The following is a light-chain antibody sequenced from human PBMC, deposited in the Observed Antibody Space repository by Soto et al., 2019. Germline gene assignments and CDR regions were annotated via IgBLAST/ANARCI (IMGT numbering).Light chain of an antibody. V-gene: IGLV2-14*01. CDR3: NSYTSSSTYV. CDR2: DVS. CDR1: SSDVGAYNY. J-gene: IGLJ1*01. Sequence: QSALTQPASVSGSPGQSITISCTGTSSDVGAYNYVSWYQQPPGKAPKLMIYDVSKRPSGVSNRFSGSKSGNTASLTISGLQTEDEADYYCNSYTSSSTYVFGTGTKLTVL.